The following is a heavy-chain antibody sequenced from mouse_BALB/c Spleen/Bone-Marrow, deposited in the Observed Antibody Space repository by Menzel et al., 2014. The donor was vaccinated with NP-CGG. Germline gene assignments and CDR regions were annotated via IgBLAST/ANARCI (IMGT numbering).Heavy chain of an antibody. D-gene: IGHD2-12*01. CDR2: ISDGGSYT. CDR3: ARDYDYAMDY. J-gene: IGHJ4*01. V-gene: IGHV5-4*02. Sequence: EVQGVESGGGLVKPGGSLKLSCAASGFTFSDYYMYWVRQTPEKRLEWVATISDGGSYTYYPDSVKGRFTISRDNAKNNLYLQMSSLKSEDSAMYYCARDYDYAMDYWGQGTSVTVSS. CDR1: GFTFSDYY.